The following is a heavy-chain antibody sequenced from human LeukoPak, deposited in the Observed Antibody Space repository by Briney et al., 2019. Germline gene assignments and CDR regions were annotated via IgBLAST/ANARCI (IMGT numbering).Heavy chain of an antibody. CDR1: GGSISSYY. CDR2: IYTSGST. D-gene: IGHD2-2*01. CDR3: ARATGYCSSTSCTKNYYYYYYMDV. J-gene: IGHJ6*03. V-gene: IGHV4-4*07. Sequence: SETLSLTCTVSGGSISSYYWSWIRQPAGKGLEWIGRIYTSGSTNYNPSLKSRVTISVDTSKNQFSLKLSSVTAADTAVYYCARATGYCSSTSCTKNYYYYYYMDVWGKGTTVTISS.